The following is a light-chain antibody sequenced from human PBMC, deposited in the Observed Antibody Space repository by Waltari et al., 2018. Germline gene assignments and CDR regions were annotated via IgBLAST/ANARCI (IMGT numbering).Light chain of an antibody. CDR3: LQHNSYPLT. J-gene: IGKJ4*01. V-gene: IGKV1-17*01. Sequence: DIKMTKFPSSLSASIGDRVTITCRASQGIRNDVGWYQQRPGKGPKRLIYAAFNLQNGVPSRFSGSGSGTEFTLTISSLQPEDFATYYCLQHNSYPLTFGGGTKVEIK. CDR1: QGIRND. CDR2: AAF.